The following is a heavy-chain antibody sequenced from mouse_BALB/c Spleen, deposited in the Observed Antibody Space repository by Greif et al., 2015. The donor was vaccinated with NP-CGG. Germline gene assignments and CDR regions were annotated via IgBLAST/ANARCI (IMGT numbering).Heavy chain of an antibody. Sequence: GAELVKPGASVKLSCKASGCTFTSYYMYWVKQRPGQGLEWIGEINPSNGGTNFNEKSKSKATLTVDKSSSTAYMQLSSLTSEDSAVYYCTRRNYRYDDYYAMDYWGQGTSVTVSS. CDR3: TRRNYRYDDYYAMDY. D-gene: IGHD2-14*01. J-gene: IGHJ4*01. CDR1: GCTFTSYY. V-gene: IGHV1S81*02. CDR2: INPSNGGT.